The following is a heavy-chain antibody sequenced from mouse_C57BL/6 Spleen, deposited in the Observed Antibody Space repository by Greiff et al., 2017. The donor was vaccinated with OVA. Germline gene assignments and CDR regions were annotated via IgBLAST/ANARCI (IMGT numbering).Heavy chain of an antibody. D-gene: IGHD3-3*01. CDR3: ARDRDEGGYFDY. CDR2: ISDGGSYT. CDR1: GFTFSSYA. Sequence: EVKLVESGGGLVKPGGSLKLSCAASGFTFSSYAMSWVRQTPEKRLEWVATISDGGSYTYSPDNVKGRFTISRDNAKNNLYLQMSHLKSEDTAMYYCARDRDEGGYFDYWGQGTTLTVSS. V-gene: IGHV5-4*01. J-gene: IGHJ2*01.